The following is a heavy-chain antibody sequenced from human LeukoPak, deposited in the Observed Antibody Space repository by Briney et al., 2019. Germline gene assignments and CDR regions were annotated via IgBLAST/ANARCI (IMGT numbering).Heavy chain of an antibody. CDR1: GFIVSNNY. D-gene: IGHD2-2*03. Sequence: GGSLRLSCAASGFIVSNNYMTWVRQPPGKGLERVSLIYTGAVTYYADPVRGRFTISRDNSKNLLYLQMNSLRVEDTAVYYCARTLDNGNYYFYMDVWGKGTTVTVSS. CDR3: ARTLDNGNYYFYMDV. J-gene: IGHJ6*03. CDR2: IYTGAVT. V-gene: IGHV3-53*01.